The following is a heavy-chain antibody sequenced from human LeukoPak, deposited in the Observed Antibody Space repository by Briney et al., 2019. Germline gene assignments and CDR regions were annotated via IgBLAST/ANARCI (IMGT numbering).Heavy chain of an antibody. V-gene: IGHV4-34*01. J-gene: IGHJ4*02. D-gene: IGHD3-10*01. CDR1: GGSFSGYY. CDR3: ARGALWPVDY. Sequence: PSETLSLTCAVYGGSFSGYYWSWIRQPPGKGLEWIGEINHSGSTNYNPSLKSRVTISVDTSKNQFSLKLSSVTAADTAVYYCARGALWPVDYWGQGTLVTVSS. CDR2: INHSGST.